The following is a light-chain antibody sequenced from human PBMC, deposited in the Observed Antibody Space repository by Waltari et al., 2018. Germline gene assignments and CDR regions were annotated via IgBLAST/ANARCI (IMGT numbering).Light chain of an antibody. V-gene: IGLV2-8*01. CDR2: EAK. CDR3: ATYAGSYVL. Sequence: QSALTQPPSASGSPGQSVTISCTGPSSDIANYNYVSWYQQFPGRAPKLSIYEAKRRPQGVPVRFSGSKSGSTAFLNVSGLQADEEADYHCATYAGSYVLFGGGTKLTVL. J-gene: IGLJ3*02. CDR1: SSDIANYNY.